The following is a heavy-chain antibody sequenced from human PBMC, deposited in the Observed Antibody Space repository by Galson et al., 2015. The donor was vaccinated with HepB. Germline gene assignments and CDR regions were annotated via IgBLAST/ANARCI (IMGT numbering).Heavy chain of an antibody. D-gene: IGHD4-17*01. CDR2: IIPIFGIA. V-gene: IGHV1-69*13. J-gene: IGHJ6*02. CDR1: GGTFSSYA. CDR3: ATAYTVTHNQHYYYYGMDV. Sequence: SVKVSCKASGGTFSSYAISWVRQAPGQGLEWMGGIIPIFGIANYAQKFQGRVTITADESTSTAYMEPSSLRSEDTAVYYCATAYTVTHNQHYYYYGMDVWGQGTTVTVSS.